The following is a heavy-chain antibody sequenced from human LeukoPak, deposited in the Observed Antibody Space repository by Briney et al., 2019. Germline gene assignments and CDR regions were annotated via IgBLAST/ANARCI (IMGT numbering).Heavy chain of an antibody. J-gene: IGHJ5*02. D-gene: IGHD3-16*01. CDR2: INHSGST. Sequence: SETLSLTCAVYGGSFSGYYWSWIRQPPGKGLEWIGEINHSGSTNYNPSLKSRVTISVDTSKNQFSLKLSSVTAADTAVYYCARHYGPWGRGTLVTVSS. CDR3: ARHYGP. V-gene: IGHV4-34*01. CDR1: GGSFSGYY.